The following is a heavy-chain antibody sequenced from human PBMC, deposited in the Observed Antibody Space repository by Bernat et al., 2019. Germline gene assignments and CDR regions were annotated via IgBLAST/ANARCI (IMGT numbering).Heavy chain of an antibody. CDR3: ARCRAPYYYYYGMDV. CDR2: ISYDGSNK. V-gene: IGHV3-30-3*01. Sequence: QVQLVESGGSVVQPGRSLRLSCAASGFTFSSYAMHWVRQAPGKGLEWVAVISYDGSNKYYADSVKGRFTISRDNSKNTLYLQMNSLRAEDTAVYYCARCRAPYYYYYGMDVWGQGTTVTVSS. CDR1: GFTFSSYA. J-gene: IGHJ6*02.